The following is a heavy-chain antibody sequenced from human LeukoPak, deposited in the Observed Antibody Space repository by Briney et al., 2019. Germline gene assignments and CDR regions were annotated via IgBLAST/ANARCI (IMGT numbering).Heavy chain of an antibody. CDR1: GFPFSSYW. J-gene: IGHJ4*02. V-gene: IGHV3-7*04. CDR2: IKQDGSKK. CDR3: TRVGHIDEGIDY. Sequence: PGGSLRLSCVASGFPFSSYWMTWVRQAPGKGLEWVANIKQDGSKKSYVDSVKGRFTISRDNAKNSLYLQMNSLRAEDTAIYYCTRVGHIDEGIDYWGQGTLVTVSS. D-gene: IGHD3-9*01.